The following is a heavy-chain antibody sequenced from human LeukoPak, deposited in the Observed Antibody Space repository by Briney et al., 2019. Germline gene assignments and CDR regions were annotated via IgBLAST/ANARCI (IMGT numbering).Heavy chain of an antibody. CDR3: ARTIYYYGSGTFYSVGPFDS. Sequence: PGGSLRLSCVASGFTFRAYALHWVRQAPGQGLDWVAVVSSDGQNDFYSDSVRGRFTISRDNSRDTLYLQMEGLRAADTGLYFCARTIYYYGSGTFYSVGPFDSWGQGTLVTVSS. CDR2: VSSDGQND. CDR1: GFTFRAYA. J-gene: IGHJ4*02. D-gene: IGHD3-10*01. V-gene: IGHV3-30*01.